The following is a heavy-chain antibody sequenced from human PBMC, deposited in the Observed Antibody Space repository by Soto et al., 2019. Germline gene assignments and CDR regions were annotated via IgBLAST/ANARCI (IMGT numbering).Heavy chain of an antibody. CDR1: GGSISSSSYY. V-gene: IGHV4-39*01. Sequence: QLQLQESGPGLVKPSETLSLTCTVSGGSISSSSYYWGWIRQPPGKGLEWIGSIYYSGSTYYNPSLKSRVTISVDTSKNQFSLKLSSVTAADTAVYYCARHLLVATISTVVYWGQGTLVTVSS. CDR2: IYYSGST. D-gene: IGHD5-12*01. J-gene: IGHJ4*02. CDR3: ARHLLVATISTVVY.